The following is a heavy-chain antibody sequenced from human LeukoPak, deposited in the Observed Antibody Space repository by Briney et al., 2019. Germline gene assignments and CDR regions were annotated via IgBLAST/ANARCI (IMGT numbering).Heavy chain of an antibody. V-gene: IGHV3-7*01. CDR3: ARVGWFRELTRHPGGDS. J-gene: IGHJ4*02. D-gene: IGHD3-10*01. Sequence: PGGSLRLSCAASGFTFGSYWMSWVRQAPGKGLEWVANIKQDGSEKNYVDSVKGRFTISRDNAENSLYLQMNSLRAEDTAVYYCARVGWFRELTRHPGGDSWGQGTLVTVSS. CDR1: GFTFGSYW. CDR2: IKQDGSEK.